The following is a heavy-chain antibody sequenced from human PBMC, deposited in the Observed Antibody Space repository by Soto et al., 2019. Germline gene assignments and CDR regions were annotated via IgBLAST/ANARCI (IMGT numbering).Heavy chain of an antibody. D-gene: IGHD3-10*01. V-gene: IGHV1-8*01. CDR2: MNPGSGDT. Sequence: ASVKVSCKASGYTFTNNDVSWVRQANGQGLEWMGWMNPGSGDTGYAQKFQGRVTMTRDISIATAYMELISLRSHDTAIYYCATMATFGSLTWFDPWGQGTLVTVSS. CDR3: ATMATFGSLTWFDP. J-gene: IGHJ5*02. CDR1: GYTFTNND.